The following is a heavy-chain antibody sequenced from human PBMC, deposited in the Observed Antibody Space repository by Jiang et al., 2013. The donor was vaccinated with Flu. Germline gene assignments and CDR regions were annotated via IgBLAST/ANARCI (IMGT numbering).Heavy chain of an antibody. CDR3: ARQQGITGTEYYYYYGMDV. V-gene: IGHV4-59*01. CDR2: IYYSGST. CDR1: GGSISSYY. J-gene: IGHJ6*02. Sequence: SGSGLVKPSETLSLTCTVSGGSISSYYWSWIRQPPGKGLEWIGYIYYSGSTNYNPSLKSRVTISVDTSKNQFSLKLSSVTAADTAVYYCARQQGITGTEYYYYYGMDVWGRGTTVTVSS. D-gene: IGHD1-7*01.